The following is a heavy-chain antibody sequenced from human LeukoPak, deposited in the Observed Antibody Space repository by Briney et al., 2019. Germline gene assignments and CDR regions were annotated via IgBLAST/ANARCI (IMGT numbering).Heavy chain of an antibody. CDR2: ISYDGSNK. CDR1: GFTFSSYA. J-gene: IGHJ3*02. Sequence: GGSLRLSCAASGFTFSSYAMHWVRQAPGKGLEWVAVISYDGSNKYYADSVKGRFTISRDNSKNTLYLQMNSLRAEDTAVYYCAKEGVVVVPAADDDAFDIWGQGTMVTVSS. V-gene: IGHV3-30-3*01. D-gene: IGHD2-2*01. CDR3: AKEGVVVVPAADDDAFDI.